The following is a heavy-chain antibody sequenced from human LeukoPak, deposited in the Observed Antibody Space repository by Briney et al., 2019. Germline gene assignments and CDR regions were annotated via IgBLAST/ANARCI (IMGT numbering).Heavy chain of an antibody. D-gene: IGHD2-15*01. CDR3: AKDPPRGSGDAFDI. CDR1: GFTFSNYA. CDR2: ISGSGSST. V-gene: IGHV3-23*01. Sequence: GGSLRLSCAASGFTFSNYAMSWVRQAPGKGLEWVSAISGSGSSTYYADSVKGRFTIPRDNSKNMLYLQMDSLRGEDSAVYYCAKDPPRGSGDAFDIWGQGTRVTVSS. J-gene: IGHJ3*02.